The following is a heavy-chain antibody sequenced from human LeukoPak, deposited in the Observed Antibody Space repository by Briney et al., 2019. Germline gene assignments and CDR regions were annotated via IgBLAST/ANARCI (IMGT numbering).Heavy chain of an antibody. V-gene: IGHV4-38-2*01. CDR2: VYHSGST. D-gene: IGHD3-22*01. CDR1: DYSISSHNY. J-gene: IGHJ4*02. Sequence: SETLSLTCAVSDYSISSHNYWGWIRQPPGKGLEWIGSVYHSGSTHYSPSLKSRVTISVDTSKNQFSLKLSSVTAADTAVYYCARNDSSGYFDYWGQGTPVTVSS. CDR3: ARNDSSGYFDY.